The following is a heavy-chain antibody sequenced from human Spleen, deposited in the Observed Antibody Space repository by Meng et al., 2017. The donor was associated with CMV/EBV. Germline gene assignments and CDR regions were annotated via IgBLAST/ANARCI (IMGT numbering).Heavy chain of an antibody. Sequence: KVSCKGSGYSFSSYWLAWVRQMTGKGLEWMGIIYPGDSYTRYSPSFQGQVTISADKSLSPAYLQWSSLKASDTAIYYCARAPFYDILTGYYSDYYYGMDVWGQGTTVTVSS. D-gene: IGHD3-9*01. V-gene: IGHV5-51*01. CDR3: ARAPFYDILTGYYSDYYYGMDV. CDR2: IYPGDSYT. J-gene: IGHJ6*02. CDR1: GYSFSSYW.